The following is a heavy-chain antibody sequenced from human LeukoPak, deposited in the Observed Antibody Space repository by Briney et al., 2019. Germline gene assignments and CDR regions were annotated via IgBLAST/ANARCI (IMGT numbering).Heavy chain of an antibody. V-gene: IGHV3-23*01. Sequence: TGGSLRLSCAASGFTFRTYAMSWVRQAPGKGLEWVSAISGGGGSTYYADSVKGRFTISRDNSKNTLFLQMNSLRAEDTAVYYCAKDRYCGGGTCYWSYFDYWGQGTLVIVSS. CDR3: AKDRYCGGGTCYWSYFDY. D-gene: IGHD2-15*01. CDR2: ISGGGGST. CDR1: GFTFRTYA. J-gene: IGHJ4*02.